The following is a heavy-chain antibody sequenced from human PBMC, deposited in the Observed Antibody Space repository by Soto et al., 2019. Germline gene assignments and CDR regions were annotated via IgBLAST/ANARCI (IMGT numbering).Heavy chain of an antibody. CDR1: GYTFTSYG. CDR2: ISAYNGNT. D-gene: IGHD3-16*01. CDR3: ARDGVMITFGGVKTEPNWFDP. V-gene: IGHV1-18*01. Sequence: ASVKVSCKASGYTFTSYGISWVRQAPGQGLEWMGWISAYNGNTNYAQKLQGRVTMTTDTSTSTAYMELRSLRSDDTAVYYCARDGVMITFGGVKTEPNWFDPWGQGTLVTVSS. J-gene: IGHJ5*02.